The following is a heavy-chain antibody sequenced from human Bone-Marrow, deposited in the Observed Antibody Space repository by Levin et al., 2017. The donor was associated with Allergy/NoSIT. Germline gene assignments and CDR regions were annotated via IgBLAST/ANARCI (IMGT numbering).Heavy chain of an antibody. V-gene: IGHV3-30*03. CDR2: ISYDGSEK. Sequence: GGSLRLSCAASGFNFEVYGIHWVRQAPGKGLEWVSIISYDGSEKYFADSVKGRFTISRDNAKNTVSLQMNSLRNEDTALYYCVRNSASTLGWRMDGWGVGAMVTASS. CDR1: GFNFEVYG. D-gene: IGHD3-10*01. J-gene: IGHJ6*04. CDR3: VRNSASTLGWRMDG.